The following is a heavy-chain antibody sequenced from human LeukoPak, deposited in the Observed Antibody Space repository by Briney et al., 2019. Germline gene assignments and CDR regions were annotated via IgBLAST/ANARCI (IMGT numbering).Heavy chain of an antibody. CDR2: ISAYNGNT. D-gene: IGHD1-26*01. CDR1: GYTFTSYY. CDR3: ARDYGGSYPHDAFDI. Sequence: ASVKVSCKASGYTFTSYYMHWVRQAPGQGLEWMGWISAYNGNTNYAQKLQGRVTMTTDTSTSTAYMELRSLRSDDTAVYYCARDYGGSYPHDAFDIWGQGTMVTVSS. J-gene: IGHJ3*02. V-gene: IGHV1-18*04.